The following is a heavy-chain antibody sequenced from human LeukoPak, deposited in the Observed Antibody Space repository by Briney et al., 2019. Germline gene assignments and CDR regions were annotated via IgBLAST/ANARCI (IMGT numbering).Heavy chain of an antibody. Sequence: SETLSLTCTVSGGSISSSSYYWGWIRQPPGKELEWIGSIYYSGSTYYNPSLKSRVTISVDTSKNQFSLKLSSVTAAVTAVYYCARHVSAYSSGLPYYMDVWGKGTTVTVSS. D-gene: IGHD6-19*01. CDR2: IYYSGST. CDR3: ARHVSAYSSGLPYYMDV. CDR1: GGSISSSSYY. V-gene: IGHV4-39*01. J-gene: IGHJ6*03.